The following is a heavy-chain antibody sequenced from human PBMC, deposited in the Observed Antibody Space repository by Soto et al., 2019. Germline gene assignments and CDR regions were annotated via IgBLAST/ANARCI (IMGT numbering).Heavy chain of an antibody. CDR2: INPNSGDT. J-gene: IGHJ4*02. D-gene: IGHD2-21*02. CDR1: GYTFTSYY. CDR3: ARQLAYCGGDCFTEPVDY. Sequence: QAQLVQSGAEVKKPGASVKVSCEASGYTFTSYYIHWVRQAPGQGLEWMGWINPNSGDTKYAQKFWGRVTMTRDTSITTAYMEVKMLTSDDTAVYYCARQLAYCGGDCFTEPVDYWGQGTLVTVSS. V-gene: IGHV1-2*02.